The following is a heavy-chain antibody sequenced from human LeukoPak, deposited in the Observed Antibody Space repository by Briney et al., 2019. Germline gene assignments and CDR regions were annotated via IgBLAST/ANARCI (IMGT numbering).Heavy chain of an antibody. CDR2: INPNSGGT. CDR3: ARDQTVQYCTTAYCFLNWFDP. D-gene: IGHD2-8*01. J-gene: IGHJ5*02. V-gene: IGHV1-2*02. Sequence: ASVKVSCKAFGFTFIDHYIHWVRQAPGQGLEWMGWINPNSGGTSIARKFQGRVTMTRDTSINTVYMELTRLRSDDTAVYFCARDQTVQYCTTAYCFLNWFDPWGQGTLVTVST. CDR1: GFTFIDHY.